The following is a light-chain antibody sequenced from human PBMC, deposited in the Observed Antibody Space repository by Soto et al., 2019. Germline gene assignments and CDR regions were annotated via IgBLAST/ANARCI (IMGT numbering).Light chain of an antibody. V-gene: IGKV3-20*01. J-gene: IGKJ1*01. Sequence: EIVLTQSPGTLSLSPGERATVSCRASQSASSSYFAWYQQKPGQAPRLLISGASNRATGIPDRFSGSGSGTDFTLTSSRLEADDLVVYCRQYYARALGTFDQGTRVEIK. CDR3: QYYARALGT. CDR2: GAS. CDR1: QSASSSY.